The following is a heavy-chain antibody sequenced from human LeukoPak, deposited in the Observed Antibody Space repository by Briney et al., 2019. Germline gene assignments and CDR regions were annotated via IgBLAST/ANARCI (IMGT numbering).Heavy chain of an antibody. CDR1: GFTFSSYA. CDR2: LTDSGAGT. D-gene: IGHD3-10*01. J-gene: IGHJ4*02. Sequence: PGGSLRLSCAASGFTFSSYAMNWVRQAPGKGLEGVSGLTDSGAGTYYADSVKGRFTVSRDNSKNTLYLQMNSLRAEDTALYYCAKGGSGTYYSRSDSWGQGTLVTVSS. V-gene: IGHV3-23*01. CDR3: AKGGSGTYYSRSDS.